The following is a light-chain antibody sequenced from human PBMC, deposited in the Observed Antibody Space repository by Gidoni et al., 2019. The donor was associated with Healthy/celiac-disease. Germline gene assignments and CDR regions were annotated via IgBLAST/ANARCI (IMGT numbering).Light chain of an antibody. Sequence: EIVLTQSPATLSVSPGERATLSCRASQSVSSYLAWYQQKPGQAPRLLIYDASNRATGIPARFSGSGSGTDFTLTISSLEPEDCAVYYCQQRSNWPLTFGQGTRLEIK. J-gene: IGKJ5*01. CDR3: QQRSNWPLT. CDR2: DAS. CDR1: QSVSSY. V-gene: IGKV3-11*01.